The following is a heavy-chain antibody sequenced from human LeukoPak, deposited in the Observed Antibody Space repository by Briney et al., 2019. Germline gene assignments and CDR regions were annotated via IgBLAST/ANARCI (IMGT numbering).Heavy chain of an antibody. D-gene: IGHD6-19*01. Sequence: GGSLRLSCAASGFSFEDHGMAWVRQVPGKGLEWVSGINWDGGSTGYGDSVRGRFTTSRDNAKNSLYLQMNSLRAEDTASYYCAGGDSSGWYFDLWGRGTLVTVSS. CDR3: AGGDSSGWYFDL. CDR2: INWDGGST. J-gene: IGHJ2*01. CDR1: GFSFEDHG. V-gene: IGHV3-20*04.